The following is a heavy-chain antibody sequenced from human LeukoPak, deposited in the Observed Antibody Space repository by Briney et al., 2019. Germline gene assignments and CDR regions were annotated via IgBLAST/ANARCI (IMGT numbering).Heavy chain of an antibody. V-gene: IGHV3-53*01. Sequence: GGSLRLSCAASGFTVITNDMTWVRRAPGKGLEWVSVLYSDGNAKYADSVQGRFTISRDNSKNTLYLEMNSLSPDDTAVYYCARGVEPLAANTLAYWGQGTLVTVSS. CDR2: LYSDGNA. J-gene: IGHJ4*02. CDR1: GFTVITND. D-gene: IGHD1-14*01. CDR3: ARGVEPLAANTLAY.